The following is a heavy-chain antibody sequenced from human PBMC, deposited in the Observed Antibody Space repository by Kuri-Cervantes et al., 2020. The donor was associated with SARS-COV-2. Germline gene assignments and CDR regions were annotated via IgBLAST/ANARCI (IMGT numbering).Heavy chain of an antibody. D-gene: IGHD3-3*01. Sequence: ESLKISCTVSGSSISSSSYYLGWIRQPPGKWLGWIGSIYYSGSTYYNPSLKIRVTISVDTSKNQFPLKLSSVTAADTAVYYCARLVPYYDFWSGSYYFDYWGQGTLVTVSS. CDR1: GSSISSSSYY. CDR2: IYYSGST. J-gene: IGHJ4*02. CDR3: ARLVPYYDFWSGSYYFDY. V-gene: IGHV4-39*01.